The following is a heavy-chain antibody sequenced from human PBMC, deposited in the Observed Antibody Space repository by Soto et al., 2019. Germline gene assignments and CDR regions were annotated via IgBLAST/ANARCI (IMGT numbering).Heavy chain of an antibody. J-gene: IGHJ4*01. CDR1: GFTFSSYA. CDR3: VRGGAIQYDPIDN. Sequence: GGSLRLSCAASGFTFSSYAMHWVRQAPGKGLEWVAVISYAGSNKYYADSVKRRFTISIDNSKNTLYLQMNSLRAQDRAVYYCVRGGAIQYDPIDNWGNGNLVTVSS. V-gene: IGHV3-30-3*01. CDR2: ISYAGSNK. D-gene: IGHD3-3*01.